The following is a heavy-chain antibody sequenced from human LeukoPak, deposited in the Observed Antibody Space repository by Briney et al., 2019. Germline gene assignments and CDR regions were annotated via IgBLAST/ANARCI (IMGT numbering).Heavy chain of an antibody. CDR1: GFTFSSYS. V-gene: IGHV3-48*01. Sequence: GGSLRLSCAASGFTFSSYSMNWVRQAPGKGLEWVSYISSSSSTIYYADSVKGRFTISRDNAKNSLYLQMNSLRAEDTAVYYCARSIVVVIANQYYFDYWGQGTLVTVSS. D-gene: IGHD2-21*01. J-gene: IGHJ4*02. CDR2: ISSSSSTI. CDR3: ARSIVVVIANQYYFDY.